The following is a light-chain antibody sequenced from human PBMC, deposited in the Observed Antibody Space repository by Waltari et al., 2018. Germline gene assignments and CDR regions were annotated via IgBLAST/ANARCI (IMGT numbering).Light chain of an antibody. Sequence: QSVLTQPASMSGSPGQSITISCTGTNSDVGSYNLVSWYQQHPGKAPRLIIYDVIKRPSGVSDRFSGSKSGNTASLTVSGLQPEDEAEYFCCSYAGSSTFHVLFGGGTKLT. V-gene: IGLV2-23*02. J-gene: IGLJ2*01. CDR3: CSYAGSSTFHVL. CDR2: DVI. CDR1: NSDVGSYNL.